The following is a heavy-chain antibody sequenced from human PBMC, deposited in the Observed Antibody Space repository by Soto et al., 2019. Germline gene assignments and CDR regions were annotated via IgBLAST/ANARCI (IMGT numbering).Heavy chain of an antibody. CDR3: ARVASGSSAWYFFDY. D-gene: IGHD6-19*01. Sequence: QVHLVQSGADVKKPGASVKVFCKASGYTFTSYSLHWVRQAPGQRLEWMGWINTGNGNTRYSQKFQGRVAITRDTSARPASMERRSLTSEDTAVCYCARVASGSSAWYFFDYWGQGTLVAVSS. CDR2: INTGNGNT. J-gene: IGHJ4*02. V-gene: IGHV1-3*04. CDR1: GYTFTSYS.